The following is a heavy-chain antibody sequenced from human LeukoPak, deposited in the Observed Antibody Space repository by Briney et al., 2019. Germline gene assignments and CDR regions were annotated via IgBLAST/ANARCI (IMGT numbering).Heavy chain of an antibody. CDR2: IYYHGTT. CDR1: GDPISGYSDY. CDR3: AREYSAFDY. V-gene: IGHV4-61*01. D-gene: IGHD1-26*01. Sequence: NPSETLSLTCTVSGDPISGYSDYTWTWIRQPPGKGLEWIGYIYYHGTTNYNPSLKSRVTFSVDTSNTQFSLKLNSVTAADTAVYYCAREYSAFDYWGQGTLVTVSS. J-gene: IGHJ4*02.